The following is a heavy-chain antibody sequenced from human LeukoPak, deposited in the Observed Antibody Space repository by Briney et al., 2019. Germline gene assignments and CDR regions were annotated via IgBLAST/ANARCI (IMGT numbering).Heavy chain of an antibody. J-gene: IGHJ3*02. Sequence: GASVKVSCKASGGTFSSYAISWVRQAPGQGLEWMGGIIPIFGTANYAQKFQGRVTITADESTSTANMELSSLRSEDTAVYYCARADYYDSSGYLWAFDIWGQGTMVTVSS. CDR1: GGTFSSYA. V-gene: IGHV1-69*13. D-gene: IGHD3-22*01. CDR2: IIPIFGTA. CDR3: ARADYYDSSGYLWAFDI.